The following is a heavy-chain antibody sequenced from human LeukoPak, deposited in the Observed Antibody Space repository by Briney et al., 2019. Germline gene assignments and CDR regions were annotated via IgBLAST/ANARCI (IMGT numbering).Heavy chain of an antibody. CDR3: AREGSYYYDLSYYFDY. V-gene: IGHV4-39*07. CDR1: GGSISSSSYY. J-gene: IGHJ4*02. CDR2: IYYSGST. D-gene: IGHD3-22*01. Sequence: SETLSLTCTVSGGSISSSSYYWGWIRQPPGKGLEWIGSIYYSGSTYYNPSLKSRVTISVDTSRNQFSLKLSSVTAADTAVYYCAREGSYYYDLSYYFDYWGQGTLVTVSS.